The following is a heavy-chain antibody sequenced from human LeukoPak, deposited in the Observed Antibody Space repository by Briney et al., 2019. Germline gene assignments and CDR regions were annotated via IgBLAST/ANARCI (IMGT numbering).Heavy chain of an antibody. CDR2: INHSGST. J-gene: IGHJ4*02. CDR1: GGSFSGYY. V-gene: IGHV4-34*01. Sequence: KPSETLSLTCAVYGGSFSGYYWSWIRQPPGKGLEWIGEINHSGSTNYNPSLKSRVTISVDTSKNQFSLKLSSVTAADTAVYYCARGEVGGSTGDRYGYNHSYFDYWGQGPLVTVSS. D-gene: IGHD5-24*01. CDR3: ARGEVGGSTGDRYGYNHSYFDY.